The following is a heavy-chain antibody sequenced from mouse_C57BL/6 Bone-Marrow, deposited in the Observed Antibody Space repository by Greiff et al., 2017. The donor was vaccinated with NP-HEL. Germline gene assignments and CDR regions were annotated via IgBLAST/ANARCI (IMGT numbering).Heavy chain of an antibody. D-gene: IGHD1-1*01. CDR2: ISDGGSYT. J-gene: IGHJ1*03. V-gene: IGHV5-4*01. Sequence: VQLKESGGGLVKPGGSLKLSCAASGFTFSSYAMSWVRQTPEKRLEWVATISDGGSYTYYPDNVKGRFTISRDNAKNNLYLQMSHLKSEDTAMYYCARDDYYGSSYGYFDVWGTGTTVTVSS. CDR3: ARDDYYGSSYGYFDV. CDR1: GFTFSSYA.